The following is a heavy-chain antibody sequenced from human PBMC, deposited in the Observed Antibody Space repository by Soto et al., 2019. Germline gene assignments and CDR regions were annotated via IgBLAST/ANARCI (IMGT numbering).Heavy chain of an antibody. D-gene: IGHD1-1*01. CDR3: ARVLSGTTEWFDP. CDR2: IYDSGST. Sequence: QVQLHESGPGLVKPSGTLSLTCAVSGASISSSNWWSWVRQPPGKGLEWIGEIYDSGSTNYNPSLKSRVTISVDKAKNQFSLKLSSVTAADTAVYFCARVLSGTTEWFDPWGQGTLVTVSS. CDR1: GASISSSNW. V-gene: IGHV4-4*02. J-gene: IGHJ5*02.